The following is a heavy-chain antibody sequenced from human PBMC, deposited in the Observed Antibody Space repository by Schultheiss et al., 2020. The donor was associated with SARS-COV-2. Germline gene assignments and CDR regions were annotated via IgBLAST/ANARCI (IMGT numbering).Heavy chain of an antibody. CDR3: ARGREAVAGILDY. J-gene: IGHJ4*02. V-gene: IGHV4-31*03. CDR2: IYYSGST. Sequence: NRSITCNVSGGSISSGGYYWSWIRQHPGKGLEWIGYIYYSGSTYYNPSLKSRVTISVDTSKNQFSLKLSSVTAADTAVYYCARGREAVAGILDYWGQGTLVTVSS. D-gene: IGHD6-19*01. CDR1: GGSISSGGYY.